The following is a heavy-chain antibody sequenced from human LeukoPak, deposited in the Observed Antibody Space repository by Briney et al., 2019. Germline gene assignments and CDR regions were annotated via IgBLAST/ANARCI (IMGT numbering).Heavy chain of an antibody. J-gene: IGHJ6*03. Sequence: PSETLSLTCTVSGGSISSSSYYWGWIRQPPGKGLEWIGYIYYSGSTNYNPSLKSRVTISVGTSKNQFPLKPSSVTAADTAVYYCARSYYLLGDVYYYYYMDVWGKGTTVTVSS. D-gene: IGHD3-10*01. V-gene: IGHV4-61*05. CDR1: GGSISSSSYY. CDR2: IYYSGST. CDR3: ARSYYLLGDVYYYYYMDV.